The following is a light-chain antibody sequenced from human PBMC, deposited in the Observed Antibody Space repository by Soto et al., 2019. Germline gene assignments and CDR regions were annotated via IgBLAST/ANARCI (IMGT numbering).Light chain of an antibody. Sequence: IQLTQSPSSLSASVGDRVTITCRASQDIRNDLGWFQQKPGEAPKGLIFGTSSLQSGVPSRFSGSGSGTEFTLKISSLQPEDFATYYCLQHNSYPRTFGQGTKLEVK. CDR1: QDIRND. CDR2: GTS. J-gene: IGKJ2*02. V-gene: IGKV1-17*01. CDR3: LQHNSYPRT.